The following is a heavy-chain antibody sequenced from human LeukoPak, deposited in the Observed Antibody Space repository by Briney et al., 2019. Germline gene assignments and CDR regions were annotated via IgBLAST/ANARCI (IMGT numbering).Heavy chain of an antibody. CDR1: GFTFSSYA. CDR2: ISGNGGST. J-gene: IGHJ5*02. V-gene: IGHV3-23*01. D-gene: IGHD1-14*01. CDR3: AKDLSLSPTSP. Sequence: GGSLRLSCAASGFTFSSYAMSWVRRAPGKGLGWVSAISGNGGSTYYTDSVKGRFTIYRDNSKNPLYLQMNSLRPEDTAVYYCAKDLSLSPTSPWGQGTLVTVSS.